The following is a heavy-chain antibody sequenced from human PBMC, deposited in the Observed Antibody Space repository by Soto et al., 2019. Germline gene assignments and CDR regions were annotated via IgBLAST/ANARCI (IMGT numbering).Heavy chain of an antibody. J-gene: IGHJ4*02. CDR3: ARGGFSGFGDY. CDR1: GYTFTSYF. V-gene: IGHV1-46*01. D-gene: IGHD1-26*01. CDR2: INPSVGST. Sequence: QVQLVQSGAEVKKPGASVKVSCKASGYTFTSYFMHWVRQAPGRGLEWMGIINPSVGSTTYAQNFQGRVTMTRDTSTSTVYMELSSLRSEDTAVYYCARGGFSGFGDYWGQGTLVTVSS.